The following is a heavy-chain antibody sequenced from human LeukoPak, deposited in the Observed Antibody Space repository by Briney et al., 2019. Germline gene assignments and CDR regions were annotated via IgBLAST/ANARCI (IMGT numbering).Heavy chain of an antibody. CDR2: IYYSGST. CDR3: AREALIEGFYYYMDV. D-gene: IGHD3-22*01. Sequence: PSETLSLTCTVSGGSISSYYWSWLRQPPGKGLEWIGYIYYSGSTNYNPSPKSRVTISVDTSKNQFSLKLSSVTAADTAVCYCAREALIEGFYYYMDVWGKGTTVTVSS. J-gene: IGHJ6*03. CDR1: GGSISSYY. V-gene: IGHV4-59*12.